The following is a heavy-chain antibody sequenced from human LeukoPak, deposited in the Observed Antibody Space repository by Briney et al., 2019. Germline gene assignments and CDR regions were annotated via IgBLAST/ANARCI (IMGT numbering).Heavy chain of an antibody. D-gene: IGHD6-19*01. CDR2: INHSGST. Sequence: SETLSLTCAVSGVSISGSYYYWGWIRQPPGKGLEWIGEINHSGSTNYNPSLKSRVTISVDTSKNQFSLKLSSVTAADTAVYYCARGRRIAVAGGKTRLDYWGQGTLVTVSS. V-gene: IGHV4-39*07. CDR3: ARGRRIAVAGGKTRLDY. CDR1: GVSISGSYYY. J-gene: IGHJ4*02.